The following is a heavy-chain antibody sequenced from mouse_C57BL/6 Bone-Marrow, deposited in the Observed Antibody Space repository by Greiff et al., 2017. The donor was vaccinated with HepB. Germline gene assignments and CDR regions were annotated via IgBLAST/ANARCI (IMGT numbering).Heavy chain of an antibody. D-gene: IGHD1-1*01. CDR2: IDPEDGET. CDR3: ARWTITTVVATYYAMDY. CDR1: GFNIKDYY. V-gene: IGHV14-2*01. J-gene: IGHJ4*01. Sequence: EVQLQQSGAELVKPGASVKLSCTASGFNIKDYYMHWVKQRTEQGLEWIGRIDPEDGETKYAPKFQGKATITADTSSNTAYLQRSSLTSEDTAVYYCARWTITTVVATYYAMDYWGQGTSVTVSS.